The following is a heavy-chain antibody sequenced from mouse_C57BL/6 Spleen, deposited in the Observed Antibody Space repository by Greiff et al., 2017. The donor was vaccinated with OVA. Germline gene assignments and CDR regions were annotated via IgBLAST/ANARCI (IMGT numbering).Heavy chain of an antibody. Sequence: QVQLQQPGAELVMPGASVKLSCKASGYTFTSYWMHWVKQRPGQGLEWIGELDPSDSYTNYNQKFQGKSTLTVDKSSSTAYMQLSSLTSEDSAVYYCARSGGYGGGAMDYWGQGTSVTVSS. D-gene: IGHD2-2*01. J-gene: IGHJ4*01. CDR3: ARSGGYGGGAMDY. CDR2: LDPSDSYT. CDR1: GYTFTSYW. V-gene: IGHV1-69*01.